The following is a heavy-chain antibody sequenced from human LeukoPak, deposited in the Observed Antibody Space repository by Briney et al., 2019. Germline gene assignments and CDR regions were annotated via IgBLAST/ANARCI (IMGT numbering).Heavy chain of an antibody. CDR3: ARVPSGGNKFDP. CDR2: IRYDGSNK. CDR1: GFTFDDYG. Sequence: GGSLRLSCAASGFTFDDYGMSWARQAPGKGLEWVAFIRYDGSNKYYADSVKGRFTISRDNSKNTLYLQMNSLRAEDTAVYYCARVPSGGNKFDPWGQGTLVTVSS. V-gene: IGHV3-30*02. D-gene: IGHD6-25*01. J-gene: IGHJ5*02.